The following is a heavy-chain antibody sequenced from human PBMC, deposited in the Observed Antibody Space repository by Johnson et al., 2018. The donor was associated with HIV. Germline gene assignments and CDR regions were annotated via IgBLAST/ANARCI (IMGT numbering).Heavy chain of an antibody. J-gene: IGHJ3*02. CDR1: GFIFDEYD. CDR3: AKAVAARPQGNDGAFDI. D-gene: IGHD6-6*01. V-gene: IGHV3-20*04. Sequence: EVQLVESGGGVARPGGSLRLSCEGSGFIFDEYDMSWVRQTPGKGLEWVSGINWNGGSTGYADSVKGRFTISRDNSKNTLYLQMNSLRAEDTAVYYCAKAVAARPQGNDGAFDIWGQGTMVTVSS. CDR2: INWNGGST.